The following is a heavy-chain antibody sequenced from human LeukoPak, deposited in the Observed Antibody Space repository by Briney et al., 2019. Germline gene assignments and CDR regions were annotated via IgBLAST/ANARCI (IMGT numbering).Heavy chain of an antibody. D-gene: IGHD3-10*01. CDR1: GFTFSSYA. Sequence: PGGSLRLSCAASGFTFSSYAMGWVRQAPGKGLEWVSAISGSGGSTYYADSVKGRFTISRDNSKNTLYLQMNSLRAEDTAVYYCAKPMVRGVRYYFDYWGQGTLVTVSS. CDR2: ISGSGGST. CDR3: AKPMVRGVRYYFDY. J-gene: IGHJ4*02. V-gene: IGHV3-23*01.